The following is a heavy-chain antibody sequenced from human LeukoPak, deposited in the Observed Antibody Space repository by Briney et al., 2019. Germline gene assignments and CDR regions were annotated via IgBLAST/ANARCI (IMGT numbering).Heavy chain of an antibody. CDR1: GGSFSSYY. V-gene: IGHV4-39*07. CDR2: IYYSGST. CDR3: AQMRGGIAAAGTDY. D-gene: IGHD6-13*01. J-gene: IGHJ4*02. Sequence: SETLSLTCAVYGGSFSSYYWGWIRQPPGKGLEWIGSIYYSGSTYYNPSLKSRVTISVDTSKNQFSLKLSSVTAADTAVYYCAQMRGGIAAAGTDYWGQGTLVTVSS.